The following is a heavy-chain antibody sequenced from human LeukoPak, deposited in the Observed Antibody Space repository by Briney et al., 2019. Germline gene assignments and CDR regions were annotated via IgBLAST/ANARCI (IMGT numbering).Heavy chain of an antibody. CDR2: ISAYNGNT. D-gene: IGHD3-9*01. V-gene: IGHV1-18*01. J-gene: IGHJ4*02. CDR1: GYTFTSYG. CDR3: ARGIGYFDWLANLYFDY. Sequence: GASVKVSCKASGYTFTSYGISWVRKAPGQGLEWMGWISAYNGNTNYAQKLQGRVTMTTDTSTSTAYMELRSLRSDDTAVYYCARGIGYFDWLANLYFDYWGQGTLVTVSS.